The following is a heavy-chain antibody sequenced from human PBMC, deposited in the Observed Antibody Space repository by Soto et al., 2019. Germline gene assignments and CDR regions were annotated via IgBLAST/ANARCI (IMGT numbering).Heavy chain of an antibody. D-gene: IGHD2-2*03. J-gene: IGHJ4*02. CDR2: IYYSGST. CDR3: ASFGYCSSTSCDLYGSGSYGARH. Sequence: SETLSLTCTVSGGSISSSSYYWGWIRQPPGKGLEWIGSIYYSGSTYYNPSLKSRVTISVDTSKNQFSLKLSSVTAADTAVYYCASFGYCSSTSCDLYGSGSYGARHWGQGTLVTVSS. CDR1: GGSISSSSYY. V-gene: IGHV4-39*01.